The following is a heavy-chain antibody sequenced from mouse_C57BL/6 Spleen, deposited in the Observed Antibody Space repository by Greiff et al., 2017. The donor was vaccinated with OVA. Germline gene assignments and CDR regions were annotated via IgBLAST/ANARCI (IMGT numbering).Heavy chain of an antibody. Sequence: EVQGVESGGGLVKPGGSLKLSCAASGFTFSSYTMSWVRQTPEKRLEWVATISGGGGNTYYPDSVKGRFTISRDNAKNTLYLQMSSLRSEDTALYYCARHAPGTFYFAYWGQGTLVTVSA. D-gene: IGHD4-1*01. CDR3: ARHAPGTFYFAY. J-gene: IGHJ3*01. CDR1: GFTFSSYT. V-gene: IGHV5-9*01. CDR2: ISGGGGNT.